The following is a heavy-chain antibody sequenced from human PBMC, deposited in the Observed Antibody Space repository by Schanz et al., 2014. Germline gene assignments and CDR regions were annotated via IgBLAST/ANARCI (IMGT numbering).Heavy chain of an antibody. D-gene: IGHD1-1*01. J-gene: IGHJ4*02. CDR1: GFTFSSYG. CDR2: IWSDGSTK. V-gene: IGHV3-33*01. Sequence: ESGGGVVQFGRSLRLSCVASGFTFSSYGMHWVRQAPGKGLEWVAVIWSDGSTKYYADSVKGRFTISRDNSKNTLYLQMNSLRADDTAVYFCARAHGNNWYGKGLDYWGQGTQVTVSS. CDR3: ARAHGNNWYGKGLDY.